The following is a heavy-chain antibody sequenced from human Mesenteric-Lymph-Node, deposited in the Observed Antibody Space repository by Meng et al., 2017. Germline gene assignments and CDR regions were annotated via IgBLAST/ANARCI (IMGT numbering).Heavy chain of an antibody. V-gene: IGHV3-43*01. CDR2: ISWDGGST. CDR3: ARTPMVRGVILR. J-gene: IGHJ4*02. Sequence: GGSLRLSCAASGFTFDDYTMHWVRQAPGKGLEWVSLISWDGGSTYYADSVKGRFTISRDNSKNSLYLQMNSLRTEDTALYYCARTPMVRGVILRWGQGTLVTVSS. D-gene: IGHD3-10*01. CDR1: GFTFDDYT.